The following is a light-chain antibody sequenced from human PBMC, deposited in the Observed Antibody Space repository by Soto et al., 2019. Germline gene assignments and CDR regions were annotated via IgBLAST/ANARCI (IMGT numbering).Light chain of an antibody. J-gene: IGKJ1*01. Sequence: EIVMTQSPATLSVSPGERATLSCRASQSVSSNLSWYQQKPGQAPRRLIYGASSRATGIPDRFSGSGSGTDFTLTISRLEPEDFATYYCQQLNSYPRTFGQGTKVDIK. CDR3: QQLNSYPRT. CDR2: GAS. V-gene: IGKV3D-15*01. CDR1: QSVSSN.